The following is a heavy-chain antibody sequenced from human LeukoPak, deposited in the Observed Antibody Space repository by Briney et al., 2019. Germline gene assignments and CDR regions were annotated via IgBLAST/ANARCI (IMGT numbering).Heavy chain of an antibody. CDR1: GSSISSSNW. CDR2: IYYSGSA. J-gene: IGHJ5*02. Sequence: SETLSLTCAVSGSSISSSNWWGWIRQPPGKGLEWIGYIYYSGSAYYNPSLQSRVTMSVDTSQNQLSLKLSSVTAVDTAVYYCARNLLGIAAAESWGQGILVTVSS. CDR3: ARNLLGIAAAES. D-gene: IGHD6-13*01. V-gene: IGHV4-28*01.